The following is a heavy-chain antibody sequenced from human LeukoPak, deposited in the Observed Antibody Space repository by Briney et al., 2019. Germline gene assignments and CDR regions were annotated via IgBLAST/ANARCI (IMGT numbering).Heavy chain of an antibody. V-gene: IGHV3-23*01. CDR1: GLTFSSSA. J-gene: IGHJ4*02. CDR2: ISGSGGST. D-gene: IGHD3-3*01. Sequence: GGSLRVFCAASGLTFSSSAMSWVRQAPGKGLEWVSDISGSGGSTYYADSVKGRFTITRDNSKNTLYLQMNSLRAEDTAVYYCAKGYDFWSGYYDHWGQGTLVTVSS. CDR3: AKGYDFWSGYYDH.